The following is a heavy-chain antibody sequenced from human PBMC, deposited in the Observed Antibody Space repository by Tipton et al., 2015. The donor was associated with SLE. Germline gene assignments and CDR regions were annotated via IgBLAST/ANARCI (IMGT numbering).Heavy chain of an antibody. CDR1: GGSISSQH. CDR2: IHYSGST. V-gene: IGHV4-59*11. CDR3: AREGYDSFYYYYYMDV. J-gene: IGHJ6*03. D-gene: IGHD3-22*01. Sequence: TLSLTCTVSGGSISSQHWSWLRQPPGKGLEWIGNIHYSGSTNYNPSLKSRVTISVDTSKNQFSLKLSSVTAADTAVYYCAREGYDSFYYYYYMDVWGKGTTVTVSS.